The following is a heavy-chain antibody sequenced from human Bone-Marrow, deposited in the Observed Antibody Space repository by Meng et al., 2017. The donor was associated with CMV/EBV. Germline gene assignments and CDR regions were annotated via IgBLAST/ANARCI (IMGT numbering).Heavy chain of an antibody. D-gene: IGHD6-6*01. Sequence: ASVKVSCKASGYTFTGYYMHWVRQAPGQGLEWMGWINPNSGGTNYAQKVQGRVTMTRDTSISTAYMELSRLRSDDTAVYYCAREGAYSSSSQPSAEDYYYGMDVWGQGTTVTVSS. CDR2: INPNSGGT. V-gene: IGHV1-2*02. CDR3: AREGAYSSSSQPSAEDYYYGMDV. J-gene: IGHJ6*02. CDR1: GYTFTGYY.